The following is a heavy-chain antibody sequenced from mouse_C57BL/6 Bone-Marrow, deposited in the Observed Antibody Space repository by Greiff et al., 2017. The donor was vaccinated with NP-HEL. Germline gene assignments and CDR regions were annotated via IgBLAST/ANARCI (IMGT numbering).Heavy chain of an antibody. V-gene: IGHV1-82*01. D-gene: IGHD6-1*01. CDR1: GYTFSTSW. Sequence: QVQLQQSGPELVKPGASVKISCKASGYTFSTSWMNWMKQRPGKGLEWIGRIYPGDGDTHYSGNFEGKASLTADKSSNSAYMQLSRLTSEDSAVYFCARGESWGAFFDYRGQGTTLTVSS. CDR2: IYPGDGDT. CDR3: ARGESWGAFFDY. J-gene: IGHJ2*01.